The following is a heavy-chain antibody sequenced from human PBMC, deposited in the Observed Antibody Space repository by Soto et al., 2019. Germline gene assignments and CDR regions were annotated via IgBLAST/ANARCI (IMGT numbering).Heavy chain of an antibody. CDR3: AKGLINVRWDAED. V-gene: IGHV3-23*01. Sequence: EVHLLESGGGLVHPGESLRLSCGASGFTFSNCVMTCVRQAPGKGLEWVSCITDSGTGTYYADSVKGRITISRDNSKNTMYLQMNNLRSEDTVVYYCAKGLINVRWDAEDWGQGTLVTVSS. CDR2: ITDSGTGT. D-gene: IGHD1-26*01. J-gene: IGHJ4*02. CDR1: GFTFSNCV.